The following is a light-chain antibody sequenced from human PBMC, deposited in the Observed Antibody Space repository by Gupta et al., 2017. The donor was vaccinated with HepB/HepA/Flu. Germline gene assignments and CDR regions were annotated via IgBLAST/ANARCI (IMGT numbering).Light chain of an antibody. J-gene: IGKJ4*01. CDR1: QDISNY. CDR3: QKYDNVPSLT. V-gene: IGKV1-33*01. CDR2: DAS. Sequence: DIQMTQSPSSLSASIGDRVSITCQASQDISNYLNWYQQKPGKAPKLLIYDASNLATGVPSRFSGSGSGTYFTFTINSLQPEDIATDYCQKYDNVPSLTFGGGTKVEIK.